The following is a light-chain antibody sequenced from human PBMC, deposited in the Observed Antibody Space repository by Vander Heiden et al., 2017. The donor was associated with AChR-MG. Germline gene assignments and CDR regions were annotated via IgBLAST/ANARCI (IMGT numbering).Light chain of an antibody. J-gene: IGKJ1*01. CDR1: QSVSSSY. V-gene: IGKV3-20*01. CDR2: GAS. CDR3: QQYGSSPWT. Sequence: TALTQSPGTLSLSPGGRAATSCRASQSVSSSYLAWYQQKPGQAPRLLIYGASSRATGIPDRFSGSGSGTDFTLTISRLEPEDFAVYYCQQYGSSPWTFGPGTKVEIK.